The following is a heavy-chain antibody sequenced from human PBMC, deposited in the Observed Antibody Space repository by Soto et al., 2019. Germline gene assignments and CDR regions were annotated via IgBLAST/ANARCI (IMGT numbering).Heavy chain of an antibody. CDR3: ARDLAWAFDS. V-gene: IGHV3-48*02. CDR1: GFTFSTFS. CDR2: IGGSGGSI. D-gene: IGHD1-26*01. J-gene: IGHJ4*02. Sequence: VGSLRLSCAASGFTFSTFSMNWVRQAPGKGLEWLSYIGGSGGSISYADSVKGRFTISRDNGKNTLYLQMSSLRDEDTAVYYCARDLAWAFDSWGQGALVTVSS.